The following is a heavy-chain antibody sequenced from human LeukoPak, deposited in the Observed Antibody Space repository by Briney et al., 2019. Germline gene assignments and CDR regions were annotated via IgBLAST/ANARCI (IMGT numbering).Heavy chain of an antibody. CDR3: ARFYCSSTRCLEDY. CDR2: INSDGSST. V-gene: IGHV3-74*01. CDR1: GFTFSTYW. J-gene: IGHJ4*02. Sequence: GGSLRLSCAASGFTFSTYWMHWVRQAPGKGLVWVSRINSDGSSTSYAGSVKGRFTISRDNAKNTLYLQMNSLRAEDTAVYYCARFYCSSTRCLEDYWGRGTLVTVSS. D-gene: IGHD2-2*01.